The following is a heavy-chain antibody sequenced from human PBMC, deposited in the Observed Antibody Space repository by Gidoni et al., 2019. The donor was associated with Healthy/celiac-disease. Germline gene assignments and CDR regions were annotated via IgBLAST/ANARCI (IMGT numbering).Heavy chain of an antibody. D-gene: IGHD3-16*02. CDR1: GFTFSSYG. CDR3: ARGGELSPYYYYGMDV. Sequence: QVQLVESGGGVVQPGRSLRLSCAASGFTFSSYGMHWVRQAPGKGLEWVAVISDDGSNKYYADSVKGRFTISRDNSKNTLYLQMNSLRAEDTAVYYCARGGELSPYYYYGMDVWGQGTTVTVSS. V-gene: IGHV3-30*03. CDR2: ISDDGSNK. J-gene: IGHJ6*02.